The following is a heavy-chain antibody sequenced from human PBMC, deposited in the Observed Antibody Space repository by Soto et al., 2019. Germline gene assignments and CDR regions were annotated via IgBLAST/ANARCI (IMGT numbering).Heavy chain of an antibody. V-gene: IGHV4-59*01. J-gene: IGHJ4*02. D-gene: IGHD3-22*01. CDR2: IYYSGST. CDR1: GGSIISYY. CDR3: ARQKHTTGYFYPFDH. Sequence: SETLSLTCTVSGGSIISYYWSWVRQPPGKGLEWIGYIYYSGSTNYNPSLTSRVTMSVDTSKNQFSLKLSSVTAADTAVHYCARQKHTTGYFYPFDHWGQGALVTVS.